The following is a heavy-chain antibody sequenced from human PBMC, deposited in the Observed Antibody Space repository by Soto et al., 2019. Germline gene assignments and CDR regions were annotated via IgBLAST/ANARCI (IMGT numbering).Heavy chain of an antibody. CDR2: INPNSGGT. CDR1: GYTFTSYY. Sequence: GASVKVSCKASGYTFTSYYMHWVRQAPGQGLEWMGWINPNSGGTNYAQKFQGWVTMTRDTSISTAYMELSRLRSDDTAVYYCARVYYDFWSGYYYFDYWGQGTLVTVSS. V-gene: IGHV1-2*04. CDR3: ARVYYDFWSGYYYFDY. D-gene: IGHD3-3*01. J-gene: IGHJ4*02.